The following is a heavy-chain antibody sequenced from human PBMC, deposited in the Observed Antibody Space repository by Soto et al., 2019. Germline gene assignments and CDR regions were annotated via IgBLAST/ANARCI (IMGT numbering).Heavy chain of an antibody. D-gene: IGHD2-2*01. J-gene: IGHJ4*02. CDR1: GGSVSTDSYY. CDR2: IHYSGST. CDR3: ASEVVPSAQFDY. V-gene: IGHV4-61*01. Sequence: QEQLQESGPGLVKPSETLSLTCTVSGGSVSTDSYYWSWIRQFPGKGLEWIGYIHYSGSTNYNPSLKSRITIPIDTSKNQFSLKLSSVTAADTAVYYCASEVVPSAQFDYWGQGSLVTVSS.